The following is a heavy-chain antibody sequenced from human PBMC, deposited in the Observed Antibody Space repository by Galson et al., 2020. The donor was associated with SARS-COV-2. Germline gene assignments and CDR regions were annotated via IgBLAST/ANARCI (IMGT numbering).Heavy chain of an antibody. CDR1: GGTSSSYA. J-gene: IGHJ6*02. D-gene: IGHD6-13*01. Sequence: SVKVSCKASGGTSSSYAISWVRQAPGQGLEWIGGIIPVFGSPNYAQNFQGRVTITADESTGTAYMEVTSLRSEDTAVYYCARDGDTSTWKDYALEVWGQGTTVTVSS. V-gene: IGHV1-69*13. CDR2: IIPVFGSP. CDR3: ARDGDTSTWKDYALEV.